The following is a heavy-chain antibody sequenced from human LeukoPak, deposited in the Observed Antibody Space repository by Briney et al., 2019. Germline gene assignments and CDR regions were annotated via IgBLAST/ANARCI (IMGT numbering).Heavy chain of an antibody. J-gene: IGHJ2*01. D-gene: IGHD1-14*01. CDR1: GGSFSGYY. CDR3: ARQDNTARYFDL. V-gene: IGHV4-34*01. Sequence: PSETLSLTCAVYGGSFSGYYWSWIRQPPGQGLEWIGEINHSGSSNYNPSLTSRVTISVDTSKNQFSLKLSSMTAADTSVYYCARQDNTARYFDLWSRGTLVIVSS. CDR2: INHSGSS.